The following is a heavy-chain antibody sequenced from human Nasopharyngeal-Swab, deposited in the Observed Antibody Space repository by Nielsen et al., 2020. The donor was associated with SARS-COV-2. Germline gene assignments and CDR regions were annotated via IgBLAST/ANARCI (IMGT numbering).Heavy chain of an antibody. Sequence: SATLSLTCTVSGGSISSYYWSWIRQPPGKGLEWIGYIYYSGSTNYNPSLKSRVTISVDTSKNQFSLKLSSVTAADTAVYYCARHGDYYDSSGYLYYFDYWGQGTLVTVSS. CDR1: GGSISSYY. CDR2: IYYSGST. CDR3: ARHGDYYDSSGYLYYFDY. D-gene: IGHD3-22*01. J-gene: IGHJ4*02. V-gene: IGHV4-59*08.